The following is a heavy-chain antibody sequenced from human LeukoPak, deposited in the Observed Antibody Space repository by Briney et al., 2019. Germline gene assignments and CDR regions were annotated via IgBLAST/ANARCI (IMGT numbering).Heavy chain of an antibody. CDR1: GFTFSSYW. V-gene: IGHV3-7*01. CDR3: ARTRGSYSTVYYFDY. D-gene: IGHD1-26*01. CDR2: IKQDGSEK. Sequence: GGSLRLSCAASGFTFSSYWMSWVRQAPGKGLEGVANIKQDGSEKYYVGSVKGRFTISRDNAKNALYLQMNSLRAEDTAVYYCARTRGSYSTVYYFDYWGQGTLVTVSS. J-gene: IGHJ4*02.